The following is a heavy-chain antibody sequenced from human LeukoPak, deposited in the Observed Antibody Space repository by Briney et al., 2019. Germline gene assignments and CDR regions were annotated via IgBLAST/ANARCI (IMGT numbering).Heavy chain of an antibody. CDR1: GGSFSGYY. CDR3: ARARKRITMVRGALDV. J-gene: IGHJ6*04. CDR2: INHSGST. D-gene: IGHD3-10*01. V-gene: IGHV4-34*01. Sequence: PSETLSLTCAVYGGSFSGYYWSWIRQPPGKGLEWIGEINHSGSTNYNPSLKSRVTISVDTSKNQFSLKLSSVTAADTAVYYRARARKRITMVRGALDVWGKGTTVTVSS.